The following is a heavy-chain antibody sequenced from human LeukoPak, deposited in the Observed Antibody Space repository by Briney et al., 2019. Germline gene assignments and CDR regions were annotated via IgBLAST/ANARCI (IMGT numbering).Heavy chain of an antibody. CDR3: ARGTYSYGLYYFDY. J-gene: IGHJ4*02. D-gene: IGHD5-18*01. V-gene: IGHV4-59*08. CDR1: GGSISSYY. CDR2: IYYSGST. Sequence: PSETLSLTCTVSGGSISSYYWSWIRQPPGKGLEWIGYIYYSGSTNYNPSLKSRVTISVDTSKNQFSLKLSSVTAADTVVYYCARGTYSYGLYYFDYWGQGTLVTVSS.